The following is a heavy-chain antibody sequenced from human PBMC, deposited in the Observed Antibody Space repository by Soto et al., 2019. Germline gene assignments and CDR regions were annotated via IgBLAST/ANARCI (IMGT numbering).Heavy chain of an antibody. J-gene: IGHJ4*02. CDR3: AKDRQLRFLEWLSPFDY. V-gene: IGHV3-23*01. CDR1: GFTFSSYA. CDR2: ISGSGGST. Sequence: GGSLRLSCAASGFTFSSYAMSWVRQAPGKGLEWVSAISGSGGSTYYADSVKGRFTISRDNSKNTLYLQMNSLRAKDTAVYYCAKDRQLRFLEWLSPFDYWGQGTRGTVPA. D-gene: IGHD3-3*01.